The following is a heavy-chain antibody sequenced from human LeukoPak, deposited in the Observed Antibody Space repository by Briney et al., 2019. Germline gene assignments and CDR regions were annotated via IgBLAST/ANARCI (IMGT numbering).Heavy chain of an antibody. CDR3: ARLVGVGVGATAMFDY. Sequence: GESLKISCQGSGYSFISYWIGWVRQMPGKGLEWMGIIYPGDSDTRYSPSFQGQVTISADKSISTAYLQWSSLKASDTAIYYCARLVGVGVGATAMFDYWGQGTLVTVSS. V-gene: IGHV5-51*01. J-gene: IGHJ4*02. CDR2: IYPGDSDT. CDR1: GYSFISYW. D-gene: IGHD1-26*01.